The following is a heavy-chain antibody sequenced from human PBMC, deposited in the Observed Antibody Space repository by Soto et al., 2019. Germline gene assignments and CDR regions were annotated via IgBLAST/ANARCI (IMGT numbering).Heavy chain of an antibody. CDR3: ARESPATAAAADAFDI. J-gene: IGHJ3*02. V-gene: IGHV4-59*01. D-gene: IGHD6-13*01. CDR2: NYYSGST. Sequence: QVQLQESGPGLVKPSETLSLTCTVSGGSISSYYWSWIRQPAGKGLEWVGYNYYSGSTNYNPSLKSRFTISVDTSTNQFPLKLRSVTAADTAVYYCARESPATAAAADAFDIWGQGTMVTVSS. CDR1: GGSISSYY.